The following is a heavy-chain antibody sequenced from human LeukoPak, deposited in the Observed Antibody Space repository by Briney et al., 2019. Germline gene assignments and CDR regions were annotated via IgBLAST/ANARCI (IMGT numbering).Heavy chain of an antibody. J-gene: IGHJ4*02. V-gene: IGHV4-39*07. CDR1: GGSISSSSSY. CDR2: IYQRATV. CDR3: ARAFCVGDCFVLHIYFDS. Sequence: SETLSLTCSVSGGSISSSSSYWGWIRQPPGKGLEWIGSIYQRATVHYNPSLKSRVTISLDTSKNQFSLNLRSMKASDTAVYYCARAFCVGDCFVLHIYFDSWGLGTLVTVSS. D-gene: IGHD2-21*02.